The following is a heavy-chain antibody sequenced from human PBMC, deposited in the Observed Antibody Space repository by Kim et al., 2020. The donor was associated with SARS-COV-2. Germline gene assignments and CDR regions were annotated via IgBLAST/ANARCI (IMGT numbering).Heavy chain of an antibody. V-gene: IGHV3-7*01. D-gene: IGHD6-13*01. CDR3: ARDQGYTTFDF. J-gene: IGHJ4*02. Sequence: WGSLRLSCVASGFTFRTYWMSWVRQIPGKGLELVANLNQDESEKYYVDSVRGRFTISRDNAKNSLYLQMNNLRAEDTAVYYCARDQGYTTFDFWGQGTLVTVSS. CDR1: GFTFRTYW. CDR2: LNQDESEK.